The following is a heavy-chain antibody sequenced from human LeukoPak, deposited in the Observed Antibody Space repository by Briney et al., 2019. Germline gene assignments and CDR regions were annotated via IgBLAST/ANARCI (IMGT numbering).Heavy chain of an antibody. J-gene: IGHJ5*02. CDR3: ARHVPSPNWFDP. CDR2: IYYSGST. V-gene: IGHV4-59*08. CDR1: GGSISSYY. Sequence: SETQSLTCTVSGGSISSYYWSWIRQPPGKGLEWIGYIYYSGSTNYNPSLKSRVTISVDTSKNQFSLKLSSVTAADTAVCYCARHVPSPNWFDPWGQGTLVTVSS.